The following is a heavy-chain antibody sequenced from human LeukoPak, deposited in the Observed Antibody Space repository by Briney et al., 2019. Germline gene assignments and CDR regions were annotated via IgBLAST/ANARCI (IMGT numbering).Heavy chain of an antibody. CDR2: IYYSGST. J-gene: IGHJ4*02. D-gene: IGHD6-13*01. V-gene: IGHV4-59*01. Sequence: PSETLSLTCTVSGGSISSYYWSWIRQPPGKGLDWIGYIYYSGSTNYNPSLKSRVTISVDTSKNQFSLKLSSVTAADTAVYYCARDPGAAAGYDYWGQGTLVTVSS. CDR3: ARDPGAAAGYDY. CDR1: GGSISSYY.